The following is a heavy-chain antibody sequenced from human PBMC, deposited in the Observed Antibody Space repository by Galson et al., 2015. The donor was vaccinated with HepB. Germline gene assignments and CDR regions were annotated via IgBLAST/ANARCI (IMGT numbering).Heavy chain of an antibody. D-gene: IGHD3-3*01. Sequence: SVKVSCKASGYTFTSYGISWVRQAPGRGLEWMGWISAYNGNTNYAQKLQGRVTMTTDTSTSTAYMELRSLRSDDAAVYYCARGGGKGVVIMSGWFDPWGQGTLVTVSS. CDR2: ISAYNGNT. CDR1: GYTFTSYG. CDR3: ARGGGKGVVIMSGWFDP. V-gene: IGHV1-18*01. J-gene: IGHJ5*02.